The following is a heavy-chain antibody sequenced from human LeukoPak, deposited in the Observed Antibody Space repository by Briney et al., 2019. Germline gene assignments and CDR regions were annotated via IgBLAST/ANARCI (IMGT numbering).Heavy chain of an antibody. Sequence: GGSLRLSCEASGYTFTTYSMTWVRQAPGKGLEWVSIISSGSSAIFSADALKGRFTISRDNAKNTLFLHMNSLRAEDTAVYYCNVRWGPNSDYWGQGTLVTVSS. CDR2: ISSGSSAI. CDR3: NVRWGPNSDY. V-gene: IGHV3-21*01. CDR1: GYTFTTYS. D-gene: IGHD7-27*01. J-gene: IGHJ4*02.